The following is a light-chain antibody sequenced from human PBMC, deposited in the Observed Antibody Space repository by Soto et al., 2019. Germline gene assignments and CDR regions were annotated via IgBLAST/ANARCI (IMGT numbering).Light chain of an antibody. Sequence: DIQMTQSPSXXXASVXXXXXXXXRXXXXXXXWLAWYQQKPGKAPKLLIYDASSLESGVPSRFSGSGSGTEFTLTISSLQPDDFATYYCQQYNSYWTFGQGTKVEIK. CDR2: DAS. J-gene: IGKJ1*01. CDR1: XXXXXW. CDR3: QQYNSYWT. V-gene: IGKV1-5*01.